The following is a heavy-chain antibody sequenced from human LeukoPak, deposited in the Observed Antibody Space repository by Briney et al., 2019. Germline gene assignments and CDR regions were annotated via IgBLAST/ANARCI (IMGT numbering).Heavy chain of an antibody. V-gene: IGHV3-11*01. D-gene: IGHD6-19*01. CDR3: AGSSGWPDNWFDP. Sequence: PGGSLRLSCAASGFTFSDYYMSWIRQAPGKGLEWVSYISSSGSTIYYADSVKGRFTISRDNAKSSLYLQMNSLRAEDTAVYYCAGSSGWPDNWFDPWGQGTLVTVSS. CDR2: ISSSGSTI. CDR1: GFTFSDYY. J-gene: IGHJ5*02.